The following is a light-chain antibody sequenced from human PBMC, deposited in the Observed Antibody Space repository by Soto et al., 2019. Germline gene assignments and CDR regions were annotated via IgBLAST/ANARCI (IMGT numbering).Light chain of an antibody. V-gene: IGLV1-40*01. CDR2: GNS. CDR3: QSYDSSRSGSGV. CDR1: SSNIGAGYD. J-gene: IGLJ2*01. Sequence: QSVLTQPPSVSGAPGQRVTISCTGSSSNIGAGYDVHWYQQLPGTAPKLLIYGNSNRPSGVPDRFAGSKSGTAASLAITGLQAEDEDDDYCQSYDSSRSGSGVFGGGTKLTVL.